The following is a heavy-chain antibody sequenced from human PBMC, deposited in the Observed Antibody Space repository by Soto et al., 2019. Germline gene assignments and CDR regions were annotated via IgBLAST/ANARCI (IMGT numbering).Heavy chain of an antibody. Sequence: QMQLVQSGPEVKKPGTSVKVSCKASGFTFTSSAVQWVRQARGQRLEWIGWIVVGSGNTNYAQKFQERVTITRDMSTSTAYRELSSLGSEETAVYYCAADEPYSSSWLAYYYGMDVWGQGTTVTVSS. D-gene: IGHD6-13*01. V-gene: IGHV1-58*01. J-gene: IGHJ6*02. CDR2: IVVGSGNT. CDR1: GFTFTSSA. CDR3: AADEPYSSSWLAYYYGMDV.